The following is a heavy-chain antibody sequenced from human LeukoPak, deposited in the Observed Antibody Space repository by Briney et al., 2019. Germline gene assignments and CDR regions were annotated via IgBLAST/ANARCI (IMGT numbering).Heavy chain of an antibody. J-gene: IGHJ4*02. CDR1: GFTFSSYE. V-gene: IGHV3-48*03. CDR2: ISSSGSTI. Sequence: GGSLRLSCAAPGFTFSSYEMNWVRQAPGKGLEWVSYISSSGSTIYYADSVKGRFTISRDNAKNSLYLQMNSLRAEDTAVYYCARDLGTPSDYWGQGTLVTVSS. CDR3: ARDLGTPSDY. D-gene: IGHD1-1*01.